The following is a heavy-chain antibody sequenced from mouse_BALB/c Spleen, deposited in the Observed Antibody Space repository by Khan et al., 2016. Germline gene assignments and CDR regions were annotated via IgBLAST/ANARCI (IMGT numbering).Heavy chain of an antibody. CDR1: VFNIKDYN. CDR3: NAIYYGSDVYFDY. D-gene: IGHD1-1*01. Sequence: VQLQQSGAELVRSGASVKLSCTASVFNIKDYNMHWVKQRPEQGLEWIGWIDPENGDTEYAPKFQGKATMTADTSSNAAYLQFSSLTSEDSAVYYCNAIYYGSDVYFDYWGQGTTLTVSS. CDR2: IDPENGDT. J-gene: IGHJ2*01. V-gene: IGHV14-4*02.